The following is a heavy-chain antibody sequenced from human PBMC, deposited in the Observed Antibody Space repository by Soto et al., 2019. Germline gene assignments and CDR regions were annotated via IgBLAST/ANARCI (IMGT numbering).Heavy chain of an antibody. CDR3: ARHRGRQLVLFDY. D-gene: IGHD6-6*01. CDR2: INHSGST. CDR1: GGSFSGYY. Sequence: PSDTLSLTCAVYGGSFSGYYWSWIRQPPGKGLEWIGEINHSGSTNYNPSLKSRVTISVDTSKNQFSLKLSSVTAADTAVYYCARHRGRQLVLFDYWGQGTLVTVSS. V-gene: IGHV4-34*01. J-gene: IGHJ4*02.